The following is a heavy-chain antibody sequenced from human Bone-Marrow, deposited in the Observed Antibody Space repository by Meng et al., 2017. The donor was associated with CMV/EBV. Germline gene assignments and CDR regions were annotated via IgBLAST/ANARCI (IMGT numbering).Heavy chain of an antibody. Sequence: ASVKVSCKTSGYTFTRHWMHWVRQAPGQGLEWMGIINPSDGSRSYAQKFQGRVTLTRDTSTSTVYMDLTSLRSEDTAVYYCARENCSSTSCYYGMDVWGQGTTVTFSS. CDR2: INPSDGSR. V-gene: IGHV1-46*01. CDR3: ARENCSSTSCYYGMDV. D-gene: IGHD2-2*01. CDR1: GYTFTRHW. J-gene: IGHJ6*02.